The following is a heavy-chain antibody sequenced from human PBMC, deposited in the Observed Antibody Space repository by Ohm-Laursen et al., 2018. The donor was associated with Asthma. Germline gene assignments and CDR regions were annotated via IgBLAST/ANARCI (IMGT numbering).Heavy chain of an antibody. Sequence: SQTLSLTCTVSGDSISSGNNYWSWIRQHPGKGLEWIGYIYYSGLTYSNPSLRSRVSISVDTSKNQFSLNLTPVTAADTAVYYCARGTFYYESTGYYFFDHWGQGALVTASS. CDR2: IYYSGLT. J-gene: IGHJ4*02. CDR1: GDSISSGNNY. D-gene: IGHD3-22*01. CDR3: ARGTFYYESTGYYFFDH. V-gene: IGHV4-31*03.